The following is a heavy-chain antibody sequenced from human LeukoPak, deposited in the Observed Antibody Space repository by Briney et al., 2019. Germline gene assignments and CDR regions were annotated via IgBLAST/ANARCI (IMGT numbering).Heavy chain of an antibody. CDR2: IYYSGST. Sequence: PSETLSLTCTVSGGPISSYYWSWIRQPPGKGLEWIGYIYYSGSTNYNPSLKSRVTISVDTSKDQFSLKLSSVTAADTAVYYCARGHALLLWSSHAFDIWGQGTMVTVSS. J-gene: IGHJ3*02. CDR1: GGPISSYY. CDR3: ARGHALLLWSSHAFDI. D-gene: IGHD3-10*01. V-gene: IGHV4-59*01.